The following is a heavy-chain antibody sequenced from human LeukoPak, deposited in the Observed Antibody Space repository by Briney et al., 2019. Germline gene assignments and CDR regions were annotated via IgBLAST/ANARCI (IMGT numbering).Heavy chain of an antibody. CDR3: ARDSYGMDV. Sequence: GGSLRLSCAASGFTFSSYEMNWVRQAPGKGLEWVSYISSSGSTIYYADSVKGRFTISRDNSKNTLYLQMNSLRAEDTAVYYCARDSYGMDVWGQGTTVTVSS. CDR2: ISSSGSTI. V-gene: IGHV3-48*03. CDR1: GFTFSSYE. J-gene: IGHJ6*02.